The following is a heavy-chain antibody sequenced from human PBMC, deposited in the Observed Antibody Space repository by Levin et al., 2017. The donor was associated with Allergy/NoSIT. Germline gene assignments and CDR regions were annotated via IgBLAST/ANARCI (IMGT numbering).Heavy chain of an antibody. CDR1: GFTVSTNY. D-gene: IGHD2-15*01. J-gene: IGHJ4*02. CDR2: IYSGDNI. Sequence: GGSLRLSCAASGFTVSTNYMSWVRQAPGKGLEWVSVIYSGDNIYYADSVKGRFTISTDNSKNTVDLQMNSLRADDTAVYYCAREGGRYCSGGICYSSSFDYWGQGTLVTVSS. V-gene: IGHV3-66*01. CDR3: AREGGRYCSGGICYSSSFDY.